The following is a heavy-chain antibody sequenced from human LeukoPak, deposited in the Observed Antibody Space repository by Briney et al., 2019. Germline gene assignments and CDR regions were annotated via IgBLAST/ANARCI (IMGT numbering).Heavy chain of an antibody. CDR2: MNPNSGNT. CDR1: GYTFTSYD. J-gene: IGHJ4*02. Sequence: ASVKVSCKASGYTFTSYDINWVREATGQGREWMGWMNPNSGNTGYAQKFQGRVTVPRNTSTSTAYMELSSLRSEDTAVYYCARANKYSDGTLYSHASFDYWGQGTLVTVSS. D-gene: IGHD5-18*01. V-gene: IGHV1-8*02. CDR3: ARANKYSDGTLYSHASFDY.